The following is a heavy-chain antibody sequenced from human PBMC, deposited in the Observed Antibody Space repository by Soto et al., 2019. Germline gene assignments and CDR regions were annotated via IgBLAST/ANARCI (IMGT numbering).Heavy chain of an antibody. D-gene: IGHD4-17*01. Sequence: QVQLVQSGAEVKKPGASVKVSCKASGYTFTSYGISWVRQAPGQGLEGMGWISAYNGNTNYAQKLEGRVTMTTDTSASTAYMELRSLRSDDTAVYYCARVLPSTVTTLPPDYWGQGTLVTVSS. J-gene: IGHJ4*02. CDR1: GYTFTSYG. CDR3: ARVLPSTVTTLPPDY. V-gene: IGHV1-18*01. CDR2: ISAYNGNT.